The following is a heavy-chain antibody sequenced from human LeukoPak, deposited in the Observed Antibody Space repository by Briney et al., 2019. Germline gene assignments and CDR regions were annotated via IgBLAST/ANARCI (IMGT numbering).Heavy chain of an antibody. Sequence: ASVKVSCKASGYIFTGYYMHWVRQAPGQGLEWMGWINPNSGGTNYAQKFQGRVTMTRDTSISTAYMELSRLRSDDTAVYYCARTDPGIKGMDVWGQGTTVTVSS. CDR2: INPNSGGT. D-gene: IGHD1-14*01. J-gene: IGHJ6*02. CDR1: GYIFTGYY. V-gene: IGHV1-2*02. CDR3: ARTDPGIKGMDV.